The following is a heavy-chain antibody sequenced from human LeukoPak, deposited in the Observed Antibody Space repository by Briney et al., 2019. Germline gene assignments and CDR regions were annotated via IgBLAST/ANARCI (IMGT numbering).Heavy chain of an antibody. D-gene: IGHD1-14*01. CDR3: ARGDVREPFDY. J-gene: IGHJ4*02. CDR2: IYFGGTT. V-gene: IGHV4-39*07. CDR1: GGSMSSTSHF. Sequence: SETLSLTCAVSGGSMSSTSHFWAWIRQPPGKGLEWIASIYFGGTTYYNPSLKSRVTISLDRSKNQFSLKLSSVTAADTAVYYCARGDVREPFDYWGQGTLVTVSS.